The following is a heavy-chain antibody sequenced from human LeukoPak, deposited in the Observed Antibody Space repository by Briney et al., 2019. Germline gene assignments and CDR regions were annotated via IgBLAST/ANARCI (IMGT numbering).Heavy chain of an antibody. CDR2: ISWNSGSI. CDR3: AKGAPYSSGWYLAAFDI. D-gene: IGHD6-19*01. CDR1: GFTFDDYA. Sequence: GRSLRLSCAASGFTFDDYAMHWVRQAPGKGLEWVSGISWNSGSIGYADSVKGRFTISRDNAKNSLYLQMNSLRAEDMALYYCAKGAPYSSGWYLAAFDIWGQGTMVTVSS. V-gene: IGHV3-9*03. J-gene: IGHJ3*02.